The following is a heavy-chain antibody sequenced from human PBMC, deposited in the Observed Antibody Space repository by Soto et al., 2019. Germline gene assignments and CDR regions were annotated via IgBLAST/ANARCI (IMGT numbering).Heavy chain of an antibody. CDR1: GASISGFY. J-gene: IGHJ5*02. CDR2: IYATGTT. V-gene: IGHV4-4*07. D-gene: IGHD1-1*01. CDR3: VRDGTKTLRDWYDP. Sequence: LSLTCTVSGASISGFYWSWIRKSAGKGLEWIGRIYATGTTDYNPSLKSRVMMSVDTSKKQFSLKLRSVTAADTAVYYCVRDGTKTLRDWYDPWRQ.